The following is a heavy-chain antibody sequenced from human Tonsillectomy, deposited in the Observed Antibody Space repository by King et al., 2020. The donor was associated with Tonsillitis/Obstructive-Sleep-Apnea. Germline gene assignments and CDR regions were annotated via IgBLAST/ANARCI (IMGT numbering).Heavy chain of an antibody. CDR3: AAHVYSRFYFYY. CDR2: IYYSGST. CDR1: GGSISCYY. Sequence: LQLQESGPGLVKPSETLSLTCTVSGGSISCYYWSWIRQAPGKGLEWIGYIYYSGSTDYNPSLKSRVTITVDTSKNQFSLKLSSVTAADTAVYYCAAHVYSRFYFYYWGEGTLVTVSS. V-gene: IGHV4-59*01. J-gene: IGHJ4*02. D-gene: IGHD4-11*01.